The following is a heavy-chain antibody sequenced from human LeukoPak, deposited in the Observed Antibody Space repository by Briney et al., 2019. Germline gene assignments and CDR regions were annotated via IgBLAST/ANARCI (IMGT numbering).Heavy chain of an antibody. CDR3: ARLVRTDYFDY. CDR2: IYYSGST. J-gene: IGHJ4*02. Sequence: PSETLSLTCTVSGGSISSYYWSWIRQPPGKGLEWIGYIYYSGSTNYNPSLKSRVTISVDTSKNQFSLKLSSVTAADTAVYYCARLVRTDYFDYWGQGTLVTVSS. V-gene: IGHV4-59*08. D-gene: IGHD2-2*01. CDR1: GGSISSYY.